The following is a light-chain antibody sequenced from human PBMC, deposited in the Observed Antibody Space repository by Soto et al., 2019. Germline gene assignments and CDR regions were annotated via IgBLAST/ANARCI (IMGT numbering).Light chain of an antibody. Sequence: DIQMTQSPATLSASVGDRVTITCRASQSVNNELAWYQQKPGKAPNLLMYGASTVEPGVPARFSGTGSGTEFTLTISSLQPDDFATYYCQHYNRSSITFGQGTRLGIK. CDR1: QSVNNE. CDR2: GAS. J-gene: IGKJ5*01. CDR3: QHYNRSSIT. V-gene: IGKV1-5*01.